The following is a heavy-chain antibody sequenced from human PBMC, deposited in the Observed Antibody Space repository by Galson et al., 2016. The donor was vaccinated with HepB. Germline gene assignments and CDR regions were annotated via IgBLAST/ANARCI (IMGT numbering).Heavy chain of an antibody. D-gene: IGHD2-8*01. CDR3: VRGYTSGVPFW. CDR2: VYSGGSK. Sequence: SLRLSCAVSGFLVNSNYMNWVRLDPGKGLEWVAIVYSGGSKQYAGHVQGRVTISRDTSSKTLFPEVSDLRAEDTGIYYCVRGYTSGVPFWWGQGTLVTVSS. CDR1: GFLVNSNY. J-gene: IGHJ4*02. V-gene: IGHV3-53*01.